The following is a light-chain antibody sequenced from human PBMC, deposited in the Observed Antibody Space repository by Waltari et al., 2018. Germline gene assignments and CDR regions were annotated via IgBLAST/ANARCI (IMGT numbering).Light chain of an antibody. J-gene: IGKJ5*01. CDR1: QSVSSN. CDR3: QQYNNWPPIT. Sequence: EIVMTQSPATLSVSPGERATLSCRASQSVSSNLAWYQQKPGQAPRRLIYGASTRATGIPARFSGSGSGTEFTLTISSLQSEDFAVYCCQQYNNWPPITFGQGTRLEIK. V-gene: IGKV3-15*01. CDR2: GAS.